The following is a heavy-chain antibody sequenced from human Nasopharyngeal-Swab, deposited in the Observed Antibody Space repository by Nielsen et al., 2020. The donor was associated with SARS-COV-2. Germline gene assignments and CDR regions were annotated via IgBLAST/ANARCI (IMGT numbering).Heavy chain of an antibody. D-gene: IGHD5-18*01. J-gene: IGHJ4*02. CDR3: ARLYTYASSYFDY. CDR2: IYSGGST. Sequence: GESLKISCAASGFTVSSNYMSWVRQAPGKGLGWVSIIYSGGSTFYADSVRGRFTISRDNSKNTLFLQMNSLRAEDTAVYYCARLYTYASSYFDYWGQGTLVTVSS. CDR1: GFTVSSNY. V-gene: IGHV3-53*01.